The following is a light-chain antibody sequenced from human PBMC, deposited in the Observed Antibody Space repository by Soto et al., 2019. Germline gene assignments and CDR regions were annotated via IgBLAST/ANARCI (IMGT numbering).Light chain of an antibody. Sequence: QTVVPQEPSFSVSPGGTVTLTCGLNSGSVSSNHYPSWYQQTPGQAPRTLIYNTNTRSSGVPDRFSASMLGNKAALTITGAQADDESDYYCVLYIGSGIWVFGGGTKVTVL. CDR1: SGSVSSNHY. CDR3: VLYIGSGIWV. J-gene: IGLJ3*02. CDR2: NTN. V-gene: IGLV8-61*01.